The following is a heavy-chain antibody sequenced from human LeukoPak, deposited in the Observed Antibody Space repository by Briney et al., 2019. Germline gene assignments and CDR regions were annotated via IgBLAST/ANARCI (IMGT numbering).Heavy chain of an antibody. CDR1: GGSISSNNW. V-gene: IGHV4-4*02. CDR3: ARGNSNYGYHYYVGMDV. J-gene: IGHJ6*02. CDR2: IYYTGST. Sequence: KSSETLSLTCAVSGGSISSNNWWIWVRQPPGKGLEWIGKIYYTGSTNYNPSLKSRVTMSVDKPKNQFSLKLSSVTAADTAVYYCARGNSNYGYHYYVGMDVWGQGTTVTVSS. D-gene: IGHD4-11*01.